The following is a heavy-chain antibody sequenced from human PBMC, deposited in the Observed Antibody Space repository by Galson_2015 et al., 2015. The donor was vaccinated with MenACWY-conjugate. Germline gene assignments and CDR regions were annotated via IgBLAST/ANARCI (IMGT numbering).Heavy chain of an antibody. CDR1: GYSFSNYW. V-gene: IGHV5-51*01. Sequence: SGAEVNQPGESLTISCKGSGYSFSNYWIGWVRLMPGKGLEWMGIIYPGESDTKYSPSFQGHVTISADQSTNTAYLQWSSLRASDTAMYYCARRASDGYGPCDYWGQGTQVTVSS. D-gene: IGHD5-24*01. CDR3: ARRASDGYGPCDY. CDR2: IYPGESDT. J-gene: IGHJ4*02.